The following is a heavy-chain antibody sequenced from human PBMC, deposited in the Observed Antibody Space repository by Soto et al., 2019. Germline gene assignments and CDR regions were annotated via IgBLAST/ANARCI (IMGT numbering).Heavy chain of an antibody. CDR1: GGSISHYH. CDR2: IFYNGST. V-gene: IGHV4-59*01. J-gene: IGHJ5*02. CDR3: VRSFYP. Sequence: QLQLQESGPGLVKPSETLSLTCTVSGGSISHYHWNWIRQAPGKGIEWIGDIFYNGSTHYNPSLTRRVIIPVNMSKNRLSLTLTSVTTAATAVDYCVRSFYPWGQGTLVTVSS.